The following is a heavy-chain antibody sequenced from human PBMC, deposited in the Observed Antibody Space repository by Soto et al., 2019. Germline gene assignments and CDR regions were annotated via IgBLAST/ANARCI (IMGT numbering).Heavy chain of an antibody. V-gene: IGHV3-30*18. CDR1: GFNFDNYG. Sequence: GGSLRLSCQASGFNFDNYGMHWVRQSPGKGLEWVAVITYDGSNKYYADSVKGRFTISRDNSKNTLSLHLNTLKPEDTAVYHCAKDRVGGTFYTPLGFWGQGTLVTVSS. CDR2: ITYDGSNK. J-gene: IGHJ4*02. CDR3: AKDRVGGTFYTPLGF. D-gene: IGHD1-7*01.